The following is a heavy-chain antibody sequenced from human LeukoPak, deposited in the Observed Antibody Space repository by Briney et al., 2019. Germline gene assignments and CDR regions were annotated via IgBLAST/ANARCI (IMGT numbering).Heavy chain of an antibody. CDR2: IYYSGST. CDR3: AREYSAFDY. D-gene: IGHD5-12*01. Sequence: PSETLSLTCTVSVDPISSYSDYKWTWIRQPPGKGLECIGYIYYSGSTNYNPSLKSRVTISVDTSKNQFSVKLTSVTAADKAVYNCAREYSAFDYWGQGSLVTVSS. J-gene: IGHJ4*02. V-gene: IGHV4-61*08. CDR1: VDPISSYSDY.